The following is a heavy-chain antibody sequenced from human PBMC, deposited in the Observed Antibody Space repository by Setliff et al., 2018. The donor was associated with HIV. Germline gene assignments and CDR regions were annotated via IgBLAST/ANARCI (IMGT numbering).Heavy chain of an antibody. D-gene: IGHD5-18*01. Sequence: PSETLSLTCGVSSYSISGGYYWGWIRQPPGKGLEWIGSIYHSGSAYYNPSLKSRVTISVDTSKNQFSLKLKSVTAADTAVYYCARVTYFYYYYMDVWGKGTTVTVSS. J-gene: IGHJ6*03. CDR2: IYHSGSA. CDR1: SYSISGGYY. CDR3: ARVTYFYYYYMDV. V-gene: IGHV4-38-2*01.